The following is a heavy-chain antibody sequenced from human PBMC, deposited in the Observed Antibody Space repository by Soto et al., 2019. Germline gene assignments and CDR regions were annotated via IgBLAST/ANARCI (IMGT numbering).Heavy chain of an antibody. CDR1: GSAFTTYG. Sequence: QVHLVQSGAEVKKLGASVKVSCKGSGSAFTTYGITWVRQAPGQGLEWMGWISAHNGNTNYAQKLQGRVTVTRDTSTSTAYMELRSLRSDDTAVYYCARGRYGDYWGQGALVTVSS. V-gene: IGHV1-18*01. CDR2: ISAHNGNT. D-gene: IGHD1-1*01. CDR3: ARGRYGDY. J-gene: IGHJ4*02.